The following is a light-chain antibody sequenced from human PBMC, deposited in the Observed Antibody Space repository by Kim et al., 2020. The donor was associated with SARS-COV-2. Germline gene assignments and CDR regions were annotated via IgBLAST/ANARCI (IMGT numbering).Light chain of an antibody. J-gene: IGLJ2*01. CDR1: SIRSYY. Sequence: VALGQTVRITCQGDSIRSYYTTWFQQKPGQAPIVVVYGKNNRPSGIPARFSGSSSGNTASLTITGTQAGDEADYYCNSRDNNDNVLFGGGTRLTVL. V-gene: IGLV3-19*01. CDR2: GKN. CDR3: NSRDNNDNVL.